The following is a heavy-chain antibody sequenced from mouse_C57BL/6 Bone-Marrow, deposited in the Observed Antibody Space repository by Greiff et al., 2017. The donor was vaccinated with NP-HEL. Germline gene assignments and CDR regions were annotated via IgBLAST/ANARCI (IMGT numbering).Heavy chain of an antibody. Sequence: QVQLQQSGPELVKPGASVKISCKASGYAFSSSWMNWVKQRPGKGLEWIGRIYPGDGDTNYNGKFKGKATLTADKSSSTAYMQLSSLTSEDSAVYFCVCFYYGKTYAMEDWGQGTSVTVSS. CDR2: IYPGDGDT. V-gene: IGHV1-82*01. J-gene: IGHJ4*01. D-gene: IGHD2-1*01. CDR3: VCFYYGKTYAMED. CDR1: GYAFSSSW.